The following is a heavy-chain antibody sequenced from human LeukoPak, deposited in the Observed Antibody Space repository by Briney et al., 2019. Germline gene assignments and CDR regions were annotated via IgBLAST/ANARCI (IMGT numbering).Heavy chain of an antibody. CDR2: IYYSGST. CDR3: ARHLRTTVTTLSWFDP. CDR1: GVSIGSSSYY. J-gene: IGHJ5*02. D-gene: IGHD4-17*01. V-gene: IGHV4-39*01. Sequence: SETLSLTCTVSGVSIGSSSYYWGWIRQPPGKGLEWIGSIYYSGSTYYNPSLKSRVTISVDTSKNQFSLKLSSVTAADTAVYYCARHLRTTVTTLSWFDPWGQGTLVTVSS.